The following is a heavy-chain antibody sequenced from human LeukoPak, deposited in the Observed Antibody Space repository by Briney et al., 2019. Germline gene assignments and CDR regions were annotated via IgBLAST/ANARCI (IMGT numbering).Heavy chain of an antibody. V-gene: IGHV3-11*06. D-gene: IGHD1-26*01. J-gene: IGHJ4*02. CDR3: ARDRGSKPYDY. Sequence: GSLRLSCAASGFTLSDYYMSWIRQAPGKGLEWVSSISSSSSYIYYADSVEGRFTISRDNAKNSLYLQMNSLRAEDTAVYYCARDRGSKPYDYWGQGTLVTVSS. CDR2: ISSSSSYI. CDR1: GFTLSDYY.